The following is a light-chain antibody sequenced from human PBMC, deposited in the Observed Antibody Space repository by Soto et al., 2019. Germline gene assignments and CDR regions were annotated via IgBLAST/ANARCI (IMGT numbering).Light chain of an antibody. V-gene: IGKV3-11*01. J-gene: IGKJ5*01. CDR3: QQRNVWPPIT. CDR1: QSVSDY. Sequence: EVVLTQSPASLSLSPGDRATLSCRADQSVSDYLAWYQQKPGQPPRLLFFDASNRANGVPARFGGSGSGTDFTLTINSLEPEDFAVYYCQQRNVWPPITFGQGTRLEIK. CDR2: DAS.